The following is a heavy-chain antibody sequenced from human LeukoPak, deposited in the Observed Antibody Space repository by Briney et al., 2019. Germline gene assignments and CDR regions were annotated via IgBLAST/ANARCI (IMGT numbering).Heavy chain of an antibody. D-gene: IGHD2-15*01. CDR3: ASGALRGWLPRYCSGGSCYALGY. CDR1: GGSISSYY. CDR2: IYYSGST. V-gene: IGHV4-59*01. J-gene: IGHJ4*02. Sequence: SETLSLTCTVSGGSISSYYWSWIRQPPGKGLEWFGYIYYSGSTNYNPSLKSRVTISVDTSKNQFSLKLSSVTAADTAVYYCASGALRGWLPRYCSGGSCYALGYWGQGTLVTVSS.